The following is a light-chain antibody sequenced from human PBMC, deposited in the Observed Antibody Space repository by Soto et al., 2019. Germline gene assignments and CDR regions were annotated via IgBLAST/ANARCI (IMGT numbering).Light chain of an antibody. J-gene: IGKJ1*01. Sequence: EIVLTQSPGTLSLSPGERATLSCRASQSVGSTYSAWYQQKPGQAPGLLIYGASSRAAGIPDRFSGSGSGTDFTLTISRLEPEDFAVYYCQQYGDSPWTFGQGTKVDIK. CDR2: GAS. V-gene: IGKV3-20*01. CDR1: QSVGSTY. CDR3: QQYGDSPWT.